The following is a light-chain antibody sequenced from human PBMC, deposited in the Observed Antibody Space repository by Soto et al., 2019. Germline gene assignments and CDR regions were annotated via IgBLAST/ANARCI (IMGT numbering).Light chain of an antibody. CDR3: QQYNNWPRT. Sequence: EIVMTQSPATLSVSPGERATLSCRASQSVSSDLAWYHQKPGQAPRLLIYGASTRDTGIPARFSGSGSGTEFTLTINSLQSEDFEVYYCQQYNNWPRTFGLGTKVDIK. CDR1: QSVSSD. V-gene: IGKV3-15*01. J-gene: IGKJ1*01. CDR2: GAS.